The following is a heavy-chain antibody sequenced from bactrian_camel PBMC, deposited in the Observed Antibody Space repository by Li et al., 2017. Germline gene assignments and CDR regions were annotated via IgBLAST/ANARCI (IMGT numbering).Heavy chain of an antibody. D-gene: IGHD2*01. Sequence: LVESGGGSVQAGGSLRVSCAASAYGYTVSSYCMGWFRQDAGKELERIATFDSAGDTDYAESVKGRFTISQSNDPKRLFLQMNSLKPEDTAMYYCAADWGVRGSCLNVNEYNYWGQGTQVTVSS. J-gene: IGHJ4*01. V-gene: IGHV3S29*01. CDR1: AYGYTVSSYC. CDR3: AADWGVRGSCLNVNEYNY. CDR2: FDSAGDT.